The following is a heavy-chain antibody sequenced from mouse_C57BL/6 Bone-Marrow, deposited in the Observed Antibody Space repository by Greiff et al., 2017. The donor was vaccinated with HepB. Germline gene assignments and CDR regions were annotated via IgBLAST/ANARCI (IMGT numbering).Heavy chain of an antibody. CDR3: ARDWDGWYFDV. J-gene: IGHJ1*03. Sequence: QVQLQQPGAELVRPGSSVKLSCKASGYTFTSYWMDWVKQRPGQGLEWIGNIYPSDSETHYNQKFKDKATLTVDKTSSTAYMQLSSLTSEDSAVYYCARDWDGWYFDVWGTGTTVTVSS. D-gene: IGHD4-1*01. CDR1: GYTFTSYW. V-gene: IGHV1-61*01. CDR2: IYPSDSET.